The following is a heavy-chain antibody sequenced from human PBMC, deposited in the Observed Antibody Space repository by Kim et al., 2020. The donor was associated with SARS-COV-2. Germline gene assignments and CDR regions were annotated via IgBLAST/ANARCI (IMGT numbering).Heavy chain of an antibody. Sequence: SVKVSCKASGGTFSSYAISWVRQAPGQGLEWMGGIIPIFGTANYAQKFQGRVTITADESTSTAYMELSSLRSEDTAVYYCASPITMVREVSPTYYGMDVWGQGTTVTVSS. CDR2: IIPIFGTA. J-gene: IGHJ6*02. D-gene: IGHD3-10*01. CDR1: GGTFSSYA. CDR3: ASPITMVREVSPTYYGMDV. V-gene: IGHV1-69*13.